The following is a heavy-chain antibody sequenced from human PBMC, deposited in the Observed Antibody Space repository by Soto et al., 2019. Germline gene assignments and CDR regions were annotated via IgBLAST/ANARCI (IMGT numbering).Heavy chain of an antibody. V-gene: IGHV4-59*01. Sequence: SDTLSLTCTVSGGSISSYYWSWIRQPPGKGLEWIGYIYYSGSTNYNPSLKSRVTISVDTSKNQFSLKLSSVTAADTAVYYCARVWGGAFDFWGQGTMVTVSS. D-gene: IGHD3-10*01. J-gene: IGHJ3*01. CDR3: ARVWGGAFDF. CDR2: IYYSGST. CDR1: GGSISSYY.